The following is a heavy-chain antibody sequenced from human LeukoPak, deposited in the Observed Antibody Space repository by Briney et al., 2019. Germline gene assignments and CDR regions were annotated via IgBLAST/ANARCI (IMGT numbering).Heavy chain of an antibody. CDR2: IYWDDDK. D-gene: IGHD2-15*01. CDR1: GFSLSTSGVG. Sequence: SGPTLVKPTQTLTLTCTFSGFSLSTSGVGVGWIRQPPGKALEWLALIYWDDDKRYSPSLKSRLTITKDTSKNQVVLTMTNMDPVDTATYYRARGYCSGGSCYMAPNWFDPWGQGTLVTVSS. CDR3: ARGYCSGGSCYMAPNWFDP. V-gene: IGHV2-5*02. J-gene: IGHJ5*02.